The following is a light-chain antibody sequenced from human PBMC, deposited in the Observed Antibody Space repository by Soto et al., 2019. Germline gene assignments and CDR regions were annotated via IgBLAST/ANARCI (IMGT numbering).Light chain of an antibody. Sequence: SYELTQPPSVSVAPGKTARITCGGNNIGSKSVHWYQQKPGQAPVLVIYYDSDRPSGIPERFSGSNSGNTATLTISRVEAGDEADYYCQVWDRFVVFGGGTKLT. CDR1: NIGSKS. CDR2: YDS. CDR3: QVWDRFVV. V-gene: IGLV3-21*04. J-gene: IGLJ2*01.